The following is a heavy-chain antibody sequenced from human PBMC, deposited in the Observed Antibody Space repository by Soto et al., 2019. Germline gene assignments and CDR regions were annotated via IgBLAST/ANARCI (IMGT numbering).Heavy chain of an antibody. J-gene: IGHJ5*02. Sequence: QVQLVQSGAEVKKPGSSVKVSCKASGGTFSSYALSWVRQAPGQGLEWMGGIIPILDTTNYAQKFQGRVTITADESTRTAYMELSSLRSEDTAVYYCARDVSPGIFGEAFDPWGQGTLVTVSS. CDR1: GGTFSSYA. CDR3: ARDVSPGIFGEAFDP. V-gene: IGHV1-69*01. D-gene: IGHD3-3*01. CDR2: IIPILDTT.